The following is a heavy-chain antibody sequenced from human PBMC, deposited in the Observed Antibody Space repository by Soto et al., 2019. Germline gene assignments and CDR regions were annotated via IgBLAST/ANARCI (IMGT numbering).Heavy chain of an antibody. J-gene: IGHJ5*02. CDR2: ISSSSSYI. CDR1: GFTFSSYS. Sequence: GWSLRLSCSASGFTFSSYSMNWFRQAPGKGLEWVSSISSSSSYIYYADSVKGRFTISRDNAKNSLYLQMNSLRAEDTAVYYCASGIAAAALNWFDPWGQGTLVTVST. CDR3: ASGIAAAALNWFDP. V-gene: IGHV3-21*01. D-gene: IGHD6-13*01.